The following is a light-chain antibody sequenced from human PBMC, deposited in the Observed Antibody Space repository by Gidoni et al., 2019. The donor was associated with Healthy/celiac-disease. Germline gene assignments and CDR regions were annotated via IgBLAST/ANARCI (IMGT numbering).Light chain of an antibody. Sequence: SYVLTQPHSVSVAPGKTARMTCGGNNIGSKSVHWYQQKPGQAPVLVIYYDSARPSGIPERFSGSNSGHTATLTLSRVEAGDEADYYCQLWDRVFGGVTKLTVL. CDR2: YDS. J-gene: IGLJ2*01. CDR3: QLWDRV. CDR1: NIGSKS. V-gene: IGLV3-21*04.